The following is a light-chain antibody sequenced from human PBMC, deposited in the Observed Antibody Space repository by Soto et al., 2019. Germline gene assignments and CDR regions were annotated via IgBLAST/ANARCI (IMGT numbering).Light chain of an antibody. J-gene: IGLJ1*01. Sequence: VHTQPPSASGTPGQRVTISCSGSSSNIGTYSVSWYQQFPGTAPRLLIYSDNQRPSGVPDRFSASKYGASASLAISGLQSEDEADFYCAAWDDSLNGCVFGTGTKVTVL. V-gene: IGLV1-44*01. CDR3: AAWDDSLNGCV. CDR1: SSNIGTYS. CDR2: SDN.